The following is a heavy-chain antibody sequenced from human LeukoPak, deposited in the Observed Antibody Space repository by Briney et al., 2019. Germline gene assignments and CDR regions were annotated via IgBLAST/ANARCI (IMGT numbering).Heavy chain of an antibody. V-gene: IGHV4-61*01. D-gene: IGHD6-13*01. Sequence: PSETLSLTCTVSGDSFSRGSFSWTWIRQAPGKGLEWIGYIYYSGSTNYNPSLKSRVTISVDTSKNQFSLKLSSVTAADTAVYYCARDLRGSSWYLDYWGQGTLVTVSS. J-gene: IGHJ4*02. CDR1: GDSFSRGSFS. CDR3: ARDLRGSSWYLDY. CDR2: IYYSGST.